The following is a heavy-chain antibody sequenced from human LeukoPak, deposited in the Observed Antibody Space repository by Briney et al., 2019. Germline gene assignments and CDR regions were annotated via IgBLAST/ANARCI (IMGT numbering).Heavy chain of an antibody. CDR2: INPNSGGT. Sequence: ASVKVSCKASGYIFTDYFLHWVRQAPGRGLEWMGRINPNSGGTNYAQKFQGRVTMTRDTSISTVYMELTRLRSDDTAVYYCAREQHSSDWGQGTMVTVSS. V-gene: IGHV1-2*06. J-gene: IGHJ3*01. CDR1: GYIFTDYF. D-gene: IGHD3-3*02. CDR3: AREQHSSD.